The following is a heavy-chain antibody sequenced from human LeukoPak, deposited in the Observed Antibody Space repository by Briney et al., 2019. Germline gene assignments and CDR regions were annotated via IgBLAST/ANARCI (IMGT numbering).Heavy chain of an antibody. CDR3: ARGGLIQRHAFDI. CDR1: GFTFSNYW. CDR2: INSDGSST. J-gene: IGHJ3*02. V-gene: IGHV3-74*01. D-gene: IGHD1-1*01. Sequence: GGSLRLSCAASGFTFSNYWMHWVRQVPGKGLVWVSRINSDGSSTSYADSVKGRFTISRDNAKNTLYLQMNSLRAEDTALYYCARGGLIQRHAFDIWGQGTMVTVSS.